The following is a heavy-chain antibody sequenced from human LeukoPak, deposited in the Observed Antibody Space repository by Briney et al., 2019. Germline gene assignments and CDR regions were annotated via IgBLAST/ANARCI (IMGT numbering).Heavy chain of an antibody. J-gene: IGHJ4*02. CDR3: ARGGYGGGDSGIIDY. CDR1: GYTFTDYG. CDR2: INANSGGT. D-gene: IGHD2-21*02. Sequence: ASVKVSCKASGYTFTDYGISWVRQAPGQGLEWMGWINANSGGTNYAQKFQGRVTMTRDTSISTAYIELSRLRSDDTAVYYCARGGYGGGDSGIIDYWGQGTLVTVSS. V-gene: IGHV1-2*02.